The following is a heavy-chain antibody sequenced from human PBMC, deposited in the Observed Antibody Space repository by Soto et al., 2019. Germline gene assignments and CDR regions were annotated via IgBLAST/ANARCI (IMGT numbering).Heavy chain of an antibody. V-gene: IGHV3-23*01. CDR2: ISVGGGSA. Sequence: GALRLSCVASGFTFSDYVMTWVRQAPEKGLEWVSTISVGGGSAYYADSVKGRFAISRDNSKNTLYLQLNSLRAEDTAVYYCVKDRAQQLIPALWPDPWGQATLVTVSS. CDR1: GFTFSDYV. CDR3: VKDRAQQLIPALWPDP. D-gene: IGHD6-13*01. J-gene: IGHJ5*02.